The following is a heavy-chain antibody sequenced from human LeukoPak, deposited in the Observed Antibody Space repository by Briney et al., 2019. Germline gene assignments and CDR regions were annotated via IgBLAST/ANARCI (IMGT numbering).Heavy chain of an antibody. CDR3: AKEGRDCSGGSCYSPDYYYYYMDV. D-gene: IGHD2-15*01. V-gene: IGHV3-30*04. CDR1: GFTFSSYA. CDR2: ISYDGSNK. Sequence: GRSLRLSCAASGFTFSSYAMHWVRQAPGKGLEWVAVISYDGSNKYYADSVKGRFTISRDNSKNTLYLQMNSLRAEDTAVYYCAKEGRDCSGGSCYSPDYYYYYMDVWGKGTTVTVSS. J-gene: IGHJ6*03.